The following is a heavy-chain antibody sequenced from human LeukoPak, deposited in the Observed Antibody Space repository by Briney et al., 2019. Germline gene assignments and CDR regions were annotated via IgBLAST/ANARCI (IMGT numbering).Heavy chain of an antibody. V-gene: IGHV3-7*01. CDR3: ATNYDDYDKAAFDV. J-gene: IGHJ3*01. D-gene: IGHD4-17*01. CDR2: IKQDGSEK. Sequence: GGSLRLSCAASGLNFTRYWVSWVRQAPGKGLEWVANIKQDGSEKYYVDSVRGRFTISRDHAQNSLYLQMDDLRAEDTAVYYCATNYDDYDKAAFDVWGQGALVTVSS. CDR1: GLNFTRYW.